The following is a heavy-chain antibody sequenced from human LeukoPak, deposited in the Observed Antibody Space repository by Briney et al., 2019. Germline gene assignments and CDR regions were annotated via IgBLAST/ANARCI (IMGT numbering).Heavy chain of an antibody. CDR1: GYSFTNYW. CDR2: IFPGDSDT. D-gene: IGHD1-26*01. V-gene: IGHV5-51*01. Sequence: HGESLKISCKGSGYSFTNYWIGWVRQMPGKGLEWMGIIFPGDSDTRYSPSFQGQVTISADKSISTAYLQWSSLKASDTAMYYCARHALGATISRGNDAFDIWGQGTMVTVSS. CDR3: ARHALGATISRGNDAFDI. J-gene: IGHJ3*02.